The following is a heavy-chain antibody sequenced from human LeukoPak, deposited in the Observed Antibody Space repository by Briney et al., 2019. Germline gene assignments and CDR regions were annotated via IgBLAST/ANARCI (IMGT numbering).Heavy chain of an antibody. Sequence: GGSLRLSCAASGFTFSSYSMNWVRQAPGKGLEWVSAISGSGGSTYYADSVKGRFTISRDNSKNTLYLQMNSLRAEDTAVYYCAIRGYSYGSPYFQHWGQGTLVTVSS. D-gene: IGHD5-18*01. V-gene: IGHV3-23*01. CDR1: GFTFSSYS. CDR2: ISGSGGST. CDR3: AIRGYSYGSPYFQH. J-gene: IGHJ1*01.